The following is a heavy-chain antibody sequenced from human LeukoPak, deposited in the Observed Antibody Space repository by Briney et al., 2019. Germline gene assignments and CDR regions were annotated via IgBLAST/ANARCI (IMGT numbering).Heavy chain of an antibody. D-gene: IGHD6-6*01. CDR3: ARARRSSSSEFFDY. Sequence: GGSLRLSCAASGFTFSNAWMSWVRQAPGKGLEWVANIKQDGSEKYYVDSVKGRFTISRDNAKNSLYLQMNSLRAEDTAVYYCARARRSSSSEFFDYWGQGTLVTVSS. J-gene: IGHJ4*02. CDR1: GFTFSNAW. V-gene: IGHV3-7*01. CDR2: IKQDGSEK.